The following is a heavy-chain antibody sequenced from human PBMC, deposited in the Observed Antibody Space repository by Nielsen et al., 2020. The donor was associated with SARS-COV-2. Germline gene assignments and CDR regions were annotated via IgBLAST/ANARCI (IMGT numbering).Heavy chain of an antibody. V-gene: IGHV4-59*08. CDR2: MSYSGST. CDR1: GGSISTYN. J-gene: IGHJ4*02. D-gene: IGHD3-3*01. Sequence: SETLSPTCTVSGGSISTYNWNWIRQPPGKGLEWIGSMSYSGSTNYNPSLKSRVTISLDTSKNPFSLRLSSATAADTAVYYCARSAAYYDFWSGYSLDSWGQGTLVTVSS. CDR3: ARSAAYYDFWSGYSLDS.